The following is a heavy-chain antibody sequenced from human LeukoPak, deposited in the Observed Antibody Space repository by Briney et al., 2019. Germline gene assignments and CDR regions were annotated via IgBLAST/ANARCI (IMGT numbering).Heavy chain of an antibody. Sequence: SETLSLTCAVYGGSFSGYYWSWTRQPPGKGLEWIGEINHSGSTNYNPSLKSRVTISVDTSKNQFSLKLSSVTAADTAVYYCARDSRIAAAGTYYYYYMNVWGKGTTVTISS. J-gene: IGHJ6*03. D-gene: IGHD6-13*01. V-gene: IGHV4-34*01. CDR1: GGSFSGYY. CDR3: ARDSRIAAAGTYYYYYMNV. CDR2: INHSGST.